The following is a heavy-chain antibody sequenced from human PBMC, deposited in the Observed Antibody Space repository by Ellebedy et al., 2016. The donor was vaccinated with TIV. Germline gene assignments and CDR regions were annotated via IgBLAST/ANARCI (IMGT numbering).Heavy chain of an antibody. D-gene: IGHD3-22*01. J-gene: IGHJ6*02. Sequence: GESLKISXAASGFTFSSYGMHWVRQAPGKGLEWVAVISYDGSNKYYADSVKGRFTISRDNSKNTLYLQMNSLRAEDTAVYYCARGDYYDSGYYYYYGMDVWGQGTTVTVSS. V-gene: IGHV3-30*03. CDR1: GFTFSSYG. CDR3: ARGDYYDSGYYYYYGMDV. CDR2: ISYDGSNK.